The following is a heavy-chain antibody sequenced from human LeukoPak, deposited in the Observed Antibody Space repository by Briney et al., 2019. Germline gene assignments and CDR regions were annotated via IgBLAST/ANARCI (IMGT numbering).Heavy chain of an antibody. CDR2: ISTSGRT. D-gene: IGHD3-22*01. CDR1: GGSISSYY. CDR3: ARDLDSSGYYHVVDS. V-gene: IGHV3-53*01. Sequence: LTCTVSGGSISSYYWSWIRQPPGKGLEWVSLISTSGRTHYADSVQGRFTISRDNSKNTLSLHMNSLRAEDTAVYYCARDLDSSGYYHVVDSWGQGALVSSSS. J-gene: IGHJ4*02.